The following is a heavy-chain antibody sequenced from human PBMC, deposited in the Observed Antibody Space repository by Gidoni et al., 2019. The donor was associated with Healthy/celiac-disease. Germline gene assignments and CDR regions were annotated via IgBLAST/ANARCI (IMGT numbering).Heavy chain of an antibody. V-gene: IGHV4-59*07. D-gene: IGHD2-15*01. CDR2: IYYRGST. J-gene: IGHJ4*02. CDR1: GGSTSSYS. Sequence: QVQLQESGPGLLRPSVTLSLTCTVPGGSTSSYSWSWIRQPPGKGLEWIGYIYYRGSTNYNTALKSRVTISVDTYKNKFSLKLSSVTAADTAVYYCARYRGSGGSYYWGQGTLVTVSS. CDR3: ARYRGSGGSYY.